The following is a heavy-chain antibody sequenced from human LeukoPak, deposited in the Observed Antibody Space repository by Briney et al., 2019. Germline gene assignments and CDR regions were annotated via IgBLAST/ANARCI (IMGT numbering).Heavy chain of an antibody. Sequence: GESLNISCKGSGYSFTSYWIGWVRQMPGKGLEWMGIIYPGDSDTRYSPSFQGQVTISADKSISTAYLQWSSLKASDTAMYYCARRAYYDSSGYQIEYYFDYWGQGTLVTVSS. CDR1: GYSFTSYW. V-gene: IGHV5-51*01. CDR2: IYPGDSDT. D-gene: IGHD3-22*01. J-gene: IGHJ4*02. CDR3: ARRAYYDSSGYQIEYYFDY.